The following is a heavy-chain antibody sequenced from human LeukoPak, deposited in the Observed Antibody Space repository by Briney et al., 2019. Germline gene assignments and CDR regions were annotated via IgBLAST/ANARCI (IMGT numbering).Heavy chain of an antibody. Sequence: GESLKISCKGSGYTFTNYWIGRVRQMPGKGLEWMGLIYPGDSETRYSPSFQGQVTISADKSISTAYLQWSSLKASDTAMYYCARPYCYNTSCYSYFDYWGQGTLVTVSS. D-gene: IGHD2-2*01. J-gene: IGHJ4*02. V-gene: IGHV5-51*01. CDR2: IYPGDSET. CDR3: ARPYCYNTSCYSYFDY. CDR1: GYTFTNYW.